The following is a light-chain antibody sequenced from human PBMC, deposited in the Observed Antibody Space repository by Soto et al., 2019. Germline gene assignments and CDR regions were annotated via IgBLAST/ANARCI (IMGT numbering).Light chain of an antibody. CDR3: XQXXXXXLX. CDR1: QGISSW. Sequence: DIQMTQSPSSLSASVGDRVTITCRASQGISSWLAWYQQKPEKAPKLVIYDASSLQSGVPSRFSGSGSGTDFTLTISSLQPEDFATYXXXQXXXXXLXFXXGTKVDIK. CDR2: DAS. V-gene: IGKV1-12*01. J-gene: IGKJ4*01.